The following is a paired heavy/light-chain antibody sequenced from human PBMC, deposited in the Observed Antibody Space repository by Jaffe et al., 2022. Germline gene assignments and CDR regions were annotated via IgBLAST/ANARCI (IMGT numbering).Heavy chain of an antibody. J-gene: IGHJ4*02. Sequence: EVQLLESGGDLVQPGGSLRLSCTASGFTFSNYGMTWVRQAPGKGLEWVSAFHDNGDNTYYVDSVKGRFTISRDNSENTLYLQMNSLRAEDTAVYYCGKTRSGTSWSAIENWGQGTLVTVSS. V-gene: IGHV3-23*01. D-gene: IGHD2-21*01. CDR1: GFTFSNYG. CDR3: GKTRSGTSWSAIEN. CDR2: FHDNGDNT.
Light chain of an antibody. V-gene: IGKV4-1*01. CDR3: QQHYNIPPT. CDR2: WAS. J-gene: IGKJ3*01. CDR1: QSVLKSSNNRNY. Sequence: DIVMTQSPDSLAVSLGERATINCKSSQSVLKSSNNRNYLAWYQQKPGQPPKLLIYWASTRESGVPDRFSGSGSGTDFTLTISSLQAEDVAVYYCQQHYNIPPTFGPGTKVDIK.